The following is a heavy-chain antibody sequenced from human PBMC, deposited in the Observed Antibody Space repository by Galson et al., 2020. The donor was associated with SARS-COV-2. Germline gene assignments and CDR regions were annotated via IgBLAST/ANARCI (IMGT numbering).Heavy chain of an antibody. CDR2: ISGSGGST. D-gene: IGHD6-6*01. CDR1: GFTFSSYA. CDR3: AKVGSIAALGMDV. Sequence: GESLKISCAASGFTFSSYAMSWVRQAPGKGLEWVSAISGSGGSTYYADSVKGRFTISRDNSKNTLYLQMNSLRAEDTAVYYCAKVGSIAALGMDVWGQGTTVTVSS. V-gene: IGHV3-23*01. J-gene: IGHJ6*02.